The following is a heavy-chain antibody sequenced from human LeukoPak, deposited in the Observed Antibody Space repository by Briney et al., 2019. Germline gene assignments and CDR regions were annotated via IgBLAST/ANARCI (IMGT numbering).Heavy chain of an antibody. CDR2: IYYSGST. D-gene: IGHD6-19*01. J-gene: IGHJ4*02. CDR3: ASGTVAGTDFDY. Sequence: SETLSLTCTVSGGSISSYYWSWIRQPPGKGLEWMGYIYYSGSTNYNPSLKSRVTISVDTSKNQSSLKLSSVTAADTAVYYCASGTVAGTDFDYWGQGTLVTVSS. V-gene: IGHV4-59*01. CDR1: GGSISSYY.